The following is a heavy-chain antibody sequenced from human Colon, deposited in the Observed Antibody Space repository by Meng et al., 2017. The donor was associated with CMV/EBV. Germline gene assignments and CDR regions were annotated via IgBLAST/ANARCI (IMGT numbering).Heavy chain of an antibody. CDR2: IDWSGDTT. CDR3: AKDFMSACDS. CDR1: GFRLDDVA. V-gene: IGHV3-20*04. J-gene: IGHJ4*02. Sequence: GESLKISCAAAGFRLDDVAMSWVRQVPGKGLEWVAGIDWSGDTTQYAESVRGRFTVSRDNAKNSLYPQMNNLRPEDTALYYCAKDFMSACDSWGRGTLVTVSS. D-gene: IGHD2-21*01.